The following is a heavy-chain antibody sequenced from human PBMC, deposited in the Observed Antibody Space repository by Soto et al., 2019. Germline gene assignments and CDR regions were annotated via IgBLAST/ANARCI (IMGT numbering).Heavy chain of an antibody. V-gene: IGHV3-30*03. J-gene: IGHJ4*02. CDR1: GFTFRSYG. CDR2: ISYDGSNK. Sequence: QVQLVESGGGVVQPGGSLRVTCAASGFTFRSYGMHWVRQAPGKGLEWVAAISYDGSNKYYADSVKGRFTVSRDNSENTLSLKMNSMRTEDTAVYYCARLLREGILRATTPLGYWGQGTRFTVSS. D-gene: IGHD1-26*01. CDR3: ARLLREGILRATTPLGY.